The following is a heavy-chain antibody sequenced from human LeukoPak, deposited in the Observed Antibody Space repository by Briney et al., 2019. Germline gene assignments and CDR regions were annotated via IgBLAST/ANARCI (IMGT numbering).Heavy chain of an antibody. Sequence: SETLSLTCTVSGGSISSYYWSWIRQPPGKGLEWIGYIYYSGSTNYNPSLKSRVTISVDTSKNQFSLKLSSVTAADTAVYYCARQYAAGHYFDYWGQGTLVTVSS. V-gene: IGHV4-59*08. CDR2: IYYSGST. J-gene: IGHJ4*02. CDR1: GGSISSYY. D-gene: IGHD6-25*01. CDR3: ARQYAAGHYFDY.